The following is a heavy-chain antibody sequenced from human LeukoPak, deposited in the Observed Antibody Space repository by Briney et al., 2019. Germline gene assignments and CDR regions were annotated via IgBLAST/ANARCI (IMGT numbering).Heavy chain of an antibody. CDR1: GFTLSNYF. J-gene: IGHJ4*02. D-gene: IGHD5-12*01. V-gene: IGHV3-23*01. Sequence: GGSLGLSCPASGFTLSNYFMSWVRQAPGKGLEWVSTISGSGGSTYYADSVKGRFTISRDNSKNTLYLQMNSLRAEDTAVYYCAKYQSGYAYRGIDYWGQGTLVTVSS. CDR2: ISGSGGST. CDR3: AKYQSGYAYRGIDY.